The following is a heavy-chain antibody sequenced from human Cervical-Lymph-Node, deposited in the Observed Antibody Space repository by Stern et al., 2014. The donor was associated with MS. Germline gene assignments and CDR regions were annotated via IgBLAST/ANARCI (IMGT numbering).Heavy chain of an antibody. J-gene: IGHJ5*02. D-gene: IGHD3-10*01. CDR1: GG. Sequence: HVQLVESGADVKKPGSSVRVSCKTSGGISWLRQAPGQGLEWMGGIIPFVGTANYAENFQGRLTITEEPSTNRTYMELNRLRSDDTPVYYCARGAGDNWFDPWGQGTLVSVSS. V-gene: IGHV1-69*01. CDR2: IIPFVGTA. CDR3: ARGAGDNWFDP.